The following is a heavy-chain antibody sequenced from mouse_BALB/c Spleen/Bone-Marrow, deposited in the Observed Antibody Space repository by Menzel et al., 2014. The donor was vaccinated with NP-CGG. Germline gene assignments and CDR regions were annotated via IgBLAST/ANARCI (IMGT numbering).Heavy chain of an antibody. D-gene: IGHD4-1*01. CDR3: TRNWDWYFDV. V-gene: IGHV1-5*01. J-gene: IGHJ1*01. Sequence: EVKLMESGTVLTRPGASVKMSCKASGYSFTSYWMHWVKQRPGQGLEWIGAIYPGNSDTTYNQKFKGKAKLTAVTYASTAYMELSSLTNEDSAVYYCTRNWDWYFDVWGAGTTVTVSS. CDR1: GYSFTSYW. CDR2: IYPGNSDT.